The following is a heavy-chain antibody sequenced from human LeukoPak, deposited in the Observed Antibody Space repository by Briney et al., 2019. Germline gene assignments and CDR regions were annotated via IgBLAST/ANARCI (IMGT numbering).Heavy chain of an antibody. D-gene: IGHD6-13*01. J-gene: IGHJ5*02. CDR2: INPSGGST. Sequence: ASVKVSCKASGYTFTSYYMHWVRQAPGQGLEWMGIINPSGGSTIYAQKFQGRATMTRDTSISTAYMELSRLRSDDTAVYYCARDRIAAAGQLYNWFDPWGQGTLVTVSS. CDR3: ARDRIAAAGQLYNWFDP. V-gene: IGHV1-46*01. CDR1: GYTFTSYY.